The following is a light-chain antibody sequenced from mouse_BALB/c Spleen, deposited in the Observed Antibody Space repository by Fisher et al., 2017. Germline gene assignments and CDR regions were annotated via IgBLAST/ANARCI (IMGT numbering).Light chain of an antibody. CDR1: SSVSY. CDR2: DTS. Sequence: IVMTQSTAIMSASPGEKVTMTCSASSSVSYMYWYQQKPGSSPKPWIYDTSNLASGVPARFSGSGSGTSYSLTISRMEAEDAATYYCQQGSSIPYTFGGGTKLEIK. V-gene: IGKV4-55*01. CDR3: QQGSSIPYT. J-gene: IGKJ2*01.